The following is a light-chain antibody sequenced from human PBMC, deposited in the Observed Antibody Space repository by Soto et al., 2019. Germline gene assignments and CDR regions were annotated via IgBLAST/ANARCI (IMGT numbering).Light chain of an antibody. CDR3: SSYTSSNGVI. CDR1: RSDVGGYKY. V-gene: IGLV2-14*01. Sequence: QSALTQPASVSGSPGESITISCTGTRSDVGGYKYVSWYQQHPGKAPKLMIYDVESRPSGVSNRFSGSKSGNTASLTISGLQAEDEAEYYCSSYTSSNGVIFGGGTKVTVL. J-gene: IGLJ2*01. CDR2: DVE.